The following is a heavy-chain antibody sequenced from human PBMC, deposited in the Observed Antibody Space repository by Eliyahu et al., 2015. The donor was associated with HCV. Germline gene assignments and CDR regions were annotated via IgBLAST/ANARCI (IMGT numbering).Heavy chain of an antibody. Sequence: EVQLVESGGGLVKPGGSLRLSCAASGFXFSSYXMNWVRQAPGKGLEWVSSISSSSSYIYYADSVKGRFTISRDNAKNSLYLQMNSLRAEDTAVYYCARARTGLRSGRLGGFDYWGQGTLVTVSS. D-gene: IGHD3-10*01. CDR3: ARARTGLRSGRLGGFDY. CDR1: GFXFSSYX. V-gene: IGHV3-21*01. CDR2: ISSSSSYI. J-gene: IGHJ4*02.